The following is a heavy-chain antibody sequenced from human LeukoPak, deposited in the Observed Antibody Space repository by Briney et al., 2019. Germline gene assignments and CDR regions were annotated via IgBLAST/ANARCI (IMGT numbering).Heavy chain of an antibody. CDR1: GFTFSSYA. D-gene: IGHD4-23*01. Sequence: GGSLRLSCAASGFTFSSYAMTWVRQAPGKGLEWVSSISVNGGTTYYADSVKGRFTISRDSSKNTLYLQMNSLRAEDTAVYYCVKGGGNVRRYFEYWGQGTLVAVSS. CDR3: VKGGGNVRRYFEY. CDR2: ISVNGGTT. V-gene: IGHV3-23*01. J-gene: IGHJ4*02.